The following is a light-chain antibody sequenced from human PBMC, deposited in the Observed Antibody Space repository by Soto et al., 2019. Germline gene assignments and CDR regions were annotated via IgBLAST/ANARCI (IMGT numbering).Light chain of an antibody. CDR2: DVN. Sequence: QSVLTQPPSASGSPGQSVTISCTGTSSDVGGYNFVSWYQQHPGKAPKFMIFDVNERPSGVPDRFSGSKSGNTASLTVSGLQAEDEADYDCSSYAGSNTYVFGTGTKVTVL. V-gene: IGLV2-8*01. CDR1: SSDVGGYNF. J-gene: IGLJ1*01. CDR3: SSYAGSNTYV.